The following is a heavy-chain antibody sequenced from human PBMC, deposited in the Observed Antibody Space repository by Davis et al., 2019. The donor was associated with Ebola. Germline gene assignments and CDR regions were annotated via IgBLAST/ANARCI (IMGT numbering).Heavy chain of an antibody. J-gene: IGHJ4*02. CDR1: GYSFTSYW. CDR3: ARLGVDGYSYYFDY. V-gene: IGHV5-51*01. CDR2: LYPGDSDT. Sequence: GESLKISCKGSGYSFTSYWIGWVRQMPGKGLEWMGILYPGDSDTRYSPSLQGQVTISADNSSSTAYLQWSSLKASDTAVYYCARLGVDGYSYYFDYWGQGTLVTVSS. D-gene: IGHD5-24*01.